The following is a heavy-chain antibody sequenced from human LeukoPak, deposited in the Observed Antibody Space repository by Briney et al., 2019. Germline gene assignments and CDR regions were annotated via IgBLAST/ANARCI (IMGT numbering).Heavy chain of an antibody. D-gene: IGHD6-19*01. CDR2: IYYSGST. J-gene: IGHJ4*02. Sequence: PSETLSLTCTVSGGSIRSSSYYWGWIRQPPGKGLEWIGSIYYSGSTYYNPSLKSRVTISVDTSKSQFSLKLSSVPAADTAVYYCARHSSGWIYYFDYWGQGTLVTVSS. V-gene: IGHV4-39*01. CDR3: ARHSSGWIYYFDY. CDR1: GGSIRSSSYY.